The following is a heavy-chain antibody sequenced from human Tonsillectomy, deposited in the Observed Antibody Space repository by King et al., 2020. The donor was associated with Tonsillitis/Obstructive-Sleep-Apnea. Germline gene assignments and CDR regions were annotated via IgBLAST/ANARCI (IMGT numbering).Heavy chain of an antibody. CDR3: AKPYDSWSGYPAGDYYGMDV. D-gene: IGHD3-3*01. Sequence: VQLVESGAEVKKPGASVKVSCKASGYTFTGYYIHWVRQAPGQGLEWMGWINPDSGGSNFAQNFQGRVTMTRDTSSSTAYMELSRLRSDDTAVYFCAKPYDSWSGYPAGDYYGMDVWGQGTTVTVSS. CDR2: INPDSGGS. J-gene: IGHJ6*02. V-gene: IGHV1-2*02. CDR1: GYTFTGYY.